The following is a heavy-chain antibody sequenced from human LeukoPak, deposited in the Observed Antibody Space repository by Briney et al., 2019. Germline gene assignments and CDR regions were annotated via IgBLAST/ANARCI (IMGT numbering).Heavy chain of an antibody. CDR3: ARVKDCSSISCYSRYYYMDV. CDR2: ISSSSSYI. J-gene: IGHJ6*03. CDR1: GFTFSSYS. Sequence: GGSLRLSCAASGFTFSSYSMNWVRQAPGKGLEWVSSISSSSSYIYYADSVKGRFTISRDNAKNSLYLQMNSLRAEDMAVYYCARVKDCSSISCYSRYYYMDVWGKGTTVTVSS. V-gene: IGHV3-21*04. D-gene: IGHD2-2*02.